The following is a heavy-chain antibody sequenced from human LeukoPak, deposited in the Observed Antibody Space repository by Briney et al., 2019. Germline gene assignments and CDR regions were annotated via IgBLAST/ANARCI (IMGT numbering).Heavy chain of an antibody. D-gene: IGHD4-17*01. CDR2: ISGSGGST. CDR3: ATDYGDSPYYYYGMDV. J-gene: IGHJ6*02. V-gene: IGHV3-23*01. CDR1: GFTFSSYA. Sequence: GGSLRLSCAASGFTFSSYAMSWVRQAPGKGLEWVSAISGSGGSTYYADSVKGRFTISRDNSKNTLYLQMNSLRAEDTAVYYRATDYGDSPYYYYGMDVWGQGTTVTVSS.